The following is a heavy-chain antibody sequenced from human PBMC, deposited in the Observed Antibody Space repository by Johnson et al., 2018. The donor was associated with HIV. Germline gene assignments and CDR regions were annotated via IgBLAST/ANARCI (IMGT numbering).Heavy chain of an antibody. V-gene: IGHV3-30*04. D-gene: IGHD1-26*01. J-gene: IGHJ3*02. CDR3: ASAWGELDDAFDI. Sequence: QMQLVESGGGVVQPGRSLRLSCAASGFTFSSYAMHWVRQAPGKGLEWVAVISYDGSNKYYADSVKGRFTISRDNSKNTLYLQMNSLRAEDTAVYYCASAWGELDDAFDIWGQGTMVTVSS. CDR1: GFTFSSYA. CDR2: ISYDGSNK.